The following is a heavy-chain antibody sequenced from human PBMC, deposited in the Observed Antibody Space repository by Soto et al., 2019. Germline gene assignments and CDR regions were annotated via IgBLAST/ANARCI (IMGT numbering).Heavy chain of an antibody. CDR1: GVPFSSYG. CDR3: VEGGDGSCYSGAAY. CDR2: ISYDGSNT. V-gene: IGHV3-30*18. Sequence: PGGSLRLSCVSSGVPFSSYGMHWVRQATGKGLEWVAIISYDGSNTYYAASVKGRFTISRDNSKNTVYLQMNSLRAEDTAVYHCVEGGDGSCYSGAAYWGQGTLVTVSS. D-gene: IGHD2-15*01. J-gene: IGHJ4*02.